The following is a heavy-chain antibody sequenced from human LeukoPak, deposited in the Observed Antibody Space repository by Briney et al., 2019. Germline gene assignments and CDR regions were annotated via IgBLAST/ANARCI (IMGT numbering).Heavy chain of an antibody. CDR1: GGSFSGYY. V-gene: IGHV4-34*01. CDR2: INHSGST. Sequence: PSETLSLTCAVYGGSFSGYYWSWLRQPPGKGLEWIGEINHSGSTNYNPSLTSRVTISVDTSKNQFSLKLSSVPAADTAVYYCARPVSGSSGWNYNYWGQGTLVTVSS. D-gene: IGHD6-19*01. J-gene: IGHJ4*02. CDR3: ARPVSGSSGWNYNY.